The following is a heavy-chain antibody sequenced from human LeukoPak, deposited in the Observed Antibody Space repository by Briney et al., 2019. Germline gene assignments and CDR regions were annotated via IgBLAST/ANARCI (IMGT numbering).Heavy chain of an antibody. CDR2: ISSDSNHR. J-gene: IGHJ5*01. Sequence: PGGSLRLSCAASGFIFRNYGMTWVRQAPGKGLEWVSSISSDSNHRFYADSLKGRFTISRDNAKNSLYLQLIGLRAEDTAVYYCARDTPFGSGWFDYWGQGTLVTVSS. V-gene: IGHV3-21*01. CDR3: ARDTPFGSGWFDY. D-gene: IGHD6-19*01. CDR1: GFIFRNYG.